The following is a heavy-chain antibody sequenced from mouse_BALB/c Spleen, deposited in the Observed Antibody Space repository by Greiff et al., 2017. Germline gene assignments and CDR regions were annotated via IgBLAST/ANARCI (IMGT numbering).Heavy chain of an antibody. V-gene: IGHV5-17*02. J-gene: IGHJ2*01. CDR2: ISSGSSTI. CDR3: ARSETARALDY. CDR1: GFTFSSFG. D-gene: IGHD3-2*01. Sequence: EVHLVESGGGLVQPGGSRKLSCAASGFTFSSFGMHWVRQAPEKGLEWVAYISSGSSTIYYADTVKGRFTISRDNPKNTLFLQMTSLRSEDTAMYYCARSETARALDYWGQGTTLTVSS.